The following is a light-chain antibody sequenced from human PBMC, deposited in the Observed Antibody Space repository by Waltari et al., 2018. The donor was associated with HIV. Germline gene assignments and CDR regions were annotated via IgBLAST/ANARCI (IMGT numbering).Light chain of an antibody. V-gene: IGLV3-25*03. CDR3: QSADSSGTYRV. Sequence: SYELTQPPSVSVSPGQTARITCSGDALPKQYAYWYHQKPGQAPVMVIYKDSERPSGIPERFSSSSSGTTVTLTISGVQAEDEADYYCQSADSSGTYRVFGGGTKLTVL. J-gene: IGLJ3*02. CDR1: ALPKQY. CDR2: KDS.